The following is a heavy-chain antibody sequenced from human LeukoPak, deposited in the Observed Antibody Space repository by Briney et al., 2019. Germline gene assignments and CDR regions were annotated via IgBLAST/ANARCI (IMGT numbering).Heavy chain of an antibody. V-gene: IGHV1-2*02. CDR2: INPNSGGT. D-gene: IGHD5-24*01. Sequence: GASVKVSCKTSGYTFSSYTITWVRQAPGQGLEWMGWINPNSGGTNYAQKFQGRVTMTRDTSISTAYMELRRLRSDDTAVYYCARDPRDYWFDPWGQGTLVTVSS. J-gene: IGHJ5*02. CDR3: ARDPRDYWFDP. CDR1: GYTFSSYT.